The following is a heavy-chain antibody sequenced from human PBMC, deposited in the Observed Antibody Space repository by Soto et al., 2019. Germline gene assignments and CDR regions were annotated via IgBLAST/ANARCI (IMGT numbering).Heavy chain of an antibody. CDR2: IWYDGSNK. Sequence: LRLSCAASGFTFSSYGMHWVRQAPGKGLEWVAVIWYDGSNKYYADSVKGRFTISRDNSKNTLYLQMNSLRAEDTAVYYCARAPGGSWYLDYYYGMDVWGQGTTVTVSS. CDR1: GFTFSSYG. V-gene: IGHV3-33*01. CDR3: ARAPGGSWYLDYYYGMDV. D-gene: IGHD6-13*01. J-gene: IGHJ6*02.